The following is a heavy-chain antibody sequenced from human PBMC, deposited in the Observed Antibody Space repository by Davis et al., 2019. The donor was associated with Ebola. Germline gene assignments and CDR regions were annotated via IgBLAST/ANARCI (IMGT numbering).Heavy chain of an antibody. D-gene: IGHD3-3*01. V-gene: IGHV3-15*01. CDR3: TTPDPLRFLEWLFPRYYYYYMDV. Sequence: PGGSLRLSCAASGFTFSNAWMSWVRQAPGKGLEWVGRIKSKTDGGTTDYAAPVKGRFTISRDDSKNTLYLQMNSLKTEDTAVYYCTTPDPLRFLEWLFPRYYYYYMDVWGKGTTVTVSS. J-gene: IGHJ6*03. CDR2: IKSKTDGGTT. CDR1: GFTFSNAW.